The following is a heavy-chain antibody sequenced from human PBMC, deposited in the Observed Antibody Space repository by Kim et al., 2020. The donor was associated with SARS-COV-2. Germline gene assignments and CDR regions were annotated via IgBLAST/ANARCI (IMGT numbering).Heavy chain of an antibody. CDR2: IYYSGST. D-gene: IGHD2-2*01. Sequence: SQTLSLTCTVSGGSISSYYWSWIRQPPGKGLEWIGYIYYSGSTNYNPSLKSRVTISVDTSKNQFSLKLSSVTAADTAVYYCARDRGYCSSTSCYSYDYWG. CDR3: ARDRGYCSSTSCYSYDY. V-gene: IGHV4-59*13. CDR1: GGSISSYY. J-gene: IGHJ4*01.